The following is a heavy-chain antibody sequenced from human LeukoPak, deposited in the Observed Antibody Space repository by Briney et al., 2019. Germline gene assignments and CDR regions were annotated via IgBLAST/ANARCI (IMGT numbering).Heavy chain of an antibody. D-gene: IGHD3-10*01. J-gene: IGHJ4*02. Sequence: GESLKISCKGSGYSFTSYWIGWLGQMPGKGLEWMGIIYPGDSDTRYSPSFQGQVTISADKSISTDYLQWSSLKASDTAMYYCARHAPLVRGVIYYFGHWGQGTLVTVSS. V-gene: IGHV5-51*01. CDR3: ARHAPLVRGVIYYFGH. CDR1: GYSFTSYW. CDR2: IYPGDSDT.